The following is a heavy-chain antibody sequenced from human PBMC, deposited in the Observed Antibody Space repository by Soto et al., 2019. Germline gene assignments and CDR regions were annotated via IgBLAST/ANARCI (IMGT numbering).Heavy chain of an antibody. Sequence: QVQLVESGGGVVQPGRSLRLSCAASGFTFSSYAMHWVRQAPGKGLEWVAVISYDGSNKYYADSVKGRFTISRDNSKNTLYLQMNSLRAEDTAVYYCAWQSTHNWGCDYWGQGTLVTVSS. V-gene: IGHV3-30-3*01. J-gene: IGHJ4*02. CDR2: ISYDGSNK. CDR1: GFTFSSYA. D-gene: IGHD7-27*01. CDR3: AWQSTHNWGCDY.